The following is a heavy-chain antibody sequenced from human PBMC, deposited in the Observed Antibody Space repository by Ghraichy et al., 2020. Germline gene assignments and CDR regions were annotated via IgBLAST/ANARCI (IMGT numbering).Heavy chain of an antibody. D-gene: IGHD6-13*01. CDR2: ISSSGGST. V-gene: IGHV3-23*01. J-gene: IGHJ1*01. CDR3: AKDKLSSSWYDFGFQH. Sequence: GGSLRLSCAASGFTFSSYAMSWVRQAPGKGLEWVSAISSSGGSTYYADSVKGRFTISRDNSKNTLYLQMNSLRAEDTAVYYCAKDKLSSSWYDFGFQHWGQGTLVTVSS. CDR1: GFTFSSYA.